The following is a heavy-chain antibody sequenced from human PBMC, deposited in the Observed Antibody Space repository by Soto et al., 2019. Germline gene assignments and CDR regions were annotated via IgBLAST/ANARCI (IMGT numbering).Heavy chain of an antibody. D-gene: IGHD1-26*01. CDR3: ARPPPRRPIVGATTGFDISAEYFQH. V-gene: IGHV4-39*01. Sequence: SETLSLTCTVSGGSISSSSYYWGWIRQPPGKGLEWIGSIYYSGSTYYNPSLKSRVTISVDTSKNQFSLKLSSVTAADTAVYYCARPPPRRPIVGATTGFDISAEYFQHWGQGTLVTVSS. J-gene: IGHJ1*01. CDR1: GGSISSSSYY. CDR2: IYYSGST.